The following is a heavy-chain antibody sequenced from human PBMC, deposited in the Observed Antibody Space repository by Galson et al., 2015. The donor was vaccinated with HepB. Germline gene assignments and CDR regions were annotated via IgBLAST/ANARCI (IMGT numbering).Heavy chain of an antibody. D-gene: IGHD3-9*01. CDR2: ITHDRSNK. CDR1: GFTFSSFA. J-gene: IGHJ5*02. CDR3: VRDPLEESYRGLSTDYWGSVA. Sequence: SLRLSCAASGFTFSSFAMHWVRQAPGKGLEWVAVITHDRSNKYYADSVKGRFTISRDNSRNTLFLQMSSLGPEDTAVYYCVRDPLEESYRGLSTDYWGSVAWGQGILVTVSS. V-gene: IGHV3-30*04.